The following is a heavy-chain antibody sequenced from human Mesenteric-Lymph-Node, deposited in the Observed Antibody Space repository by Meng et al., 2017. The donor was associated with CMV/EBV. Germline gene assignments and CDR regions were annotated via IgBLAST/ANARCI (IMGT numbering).Heavy chain of an antibody. D-gene: IGHD1-14*01. Sequence: GESLKISCAASGFTFSSYWMYWVRQAPGKGLVWVSRIGTDGITTSYADSVKGRFTISRDNAKNTLYLQMNSLRAEDTAVYYCARGFPPAPGSTGGDHWGQGTLVTVSS. CDR2: IGTDGITT. CDR3: ARGFPPAPGSTGGDH. V-gene: IGHV3-74*01. J-gene: IGHJ4*02. CDR1: GFTFSSYW.